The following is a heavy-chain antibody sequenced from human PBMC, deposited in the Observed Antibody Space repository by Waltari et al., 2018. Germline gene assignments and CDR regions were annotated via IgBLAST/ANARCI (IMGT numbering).Heavy chain of an antibody. D-gene: IGHD3-10*01. J-gene: IGHJ5*02. V-gene: IGHV4-31*03. CDR3: ARLPSASGSFGWFDP. CDR1: GGSISCGRNK. Sequence: QLHLQASGPGLVKSSQTLSVTCTVSGGSISCGRNKWSWIRQHAEKGLEWIGYITYSGFTKSTPSLQSRVIRSVDTSQNQFSLQLSSVTAADTAVYFCARLPSASGSFGWFDPWGLGALVTVSS. CDR2: ITYSGFT.